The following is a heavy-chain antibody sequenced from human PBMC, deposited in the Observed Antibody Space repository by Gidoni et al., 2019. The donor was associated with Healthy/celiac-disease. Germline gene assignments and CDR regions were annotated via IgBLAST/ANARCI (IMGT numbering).Heavy chain of an antibody. CDR2: IYYSGST. CDR3: ARSPEQDAFDI. Sequence: QVQLQESGPGLVKPSETLSLTCTVPGGSVSSGSYYWSWIRQPPGKGLEWIGYIYYSGSTNYNPSLKSRVTISVDTSKNQFSLKLSSVTAADTAVYYCARSPEQDAFDIWGQGTMVTVSS. CDR1: GGSVSSGSYY. V-gene: IGHV4-61*01. J-gene: IGHJ3*02. D-gene: IGHD6-13*01.